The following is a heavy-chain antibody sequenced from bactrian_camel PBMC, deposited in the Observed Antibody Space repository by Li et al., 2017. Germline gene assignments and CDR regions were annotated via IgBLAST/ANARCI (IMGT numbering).Heavy chain of an antibody. Sequence: VQLVESGGGSAQAGGSLRLTCVLTESHNVDYCMGWYRQTTGKEREEVAVIDADGETTYADSVKGRFALSQDNSKHTLFLQMNVLRPEDTAMYYCAADVMYCSGYDERCCAEHEETYNYWGQGTQVTVS. CDR3: AADVMYCSGYDERCCAEHEETYNY. CDR2: IDADGET. D-gene: IGHD3*01. J-gene: IGHJ4*01. V-gene: IGHV3S55*01. CDR1: ESHNVDYC.